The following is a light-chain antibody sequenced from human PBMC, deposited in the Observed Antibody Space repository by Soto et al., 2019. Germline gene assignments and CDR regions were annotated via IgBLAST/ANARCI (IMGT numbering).Light chain of an antibody. J-gene: IGLJ2*01. CDR1: SSNIGSHT. Sequence: QSVLTQPPSASGTPGQTIAISCSGGSSNIGSHTVNWYQQLPGTAPRLLIYSNTQRPSGVPDRFSGSKSGTSASLAISGLQSEYEGDYYCAAWDDSLNGVVFGGGTQLTAL. CDR3: AAWDDSLNGVV. CDR2: SNT. V-gene: IGLV1-44*01.